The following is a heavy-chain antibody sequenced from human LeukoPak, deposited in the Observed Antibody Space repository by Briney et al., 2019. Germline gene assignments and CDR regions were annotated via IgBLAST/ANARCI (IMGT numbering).Heavy chain of an antibody. V-gene: IGHV4-34*01. Sequence: PSETLSLTCAVDGGSFSGYYWGWIRHPPGKGLEWIGEINHSGSTNYNPSLKRRVTISVDTSKNQFSLKLSSVTAADTAVYYCARVLYSGYLDYWGQGTLVTVSS. CDR3: ARVLYSGYLDY. D-gene: IGHD1-26*01. J-gene: IGHJ4*02. CDR2: INHSGST. CDR1: GGSFSGYY.